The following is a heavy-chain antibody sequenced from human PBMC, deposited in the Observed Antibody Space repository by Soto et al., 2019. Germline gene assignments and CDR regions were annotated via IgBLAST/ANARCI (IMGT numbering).Heavy chain of an antibody. V-gene: IGHV4-39*01. CDR2: IYYSGST. D-gene: IGHD6-6*01. CDR3: ATRQGPDSNSSAGEDFDY. J-gene: IGHJ4*02. CDR1: GGSISSGSYY. Sequence: SETLSLTCTVSGGSISSGSYYWGWIRQPPGKGLEWIGSIYYSGSTYYNPSLKSRVTISVDTSKNQFSLKLSSVTAADTAVYYCATRQGPDSNSSAGEDFDYWGQGTLVTVSS.